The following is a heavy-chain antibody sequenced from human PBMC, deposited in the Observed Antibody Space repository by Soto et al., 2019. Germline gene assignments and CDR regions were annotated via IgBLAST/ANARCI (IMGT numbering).Heavy chain of an antibody. D-gene: IGHD5-12*01. Sequence: QITLKESGPPLVKPTQTLTLTCTFSGFSLSTSGVGVGWIRQPPGKALEWLALIYWDDDNRYSPSLKSRLTITTDTSKHHVVLTMPNMDPVDTATYYCAHVYGGYDNFDYWGQGTLVTVSS. CDR3: AHVYGGYDNFDY. J-gene: IGHJ4*02. CDR2: IYWDDDN. CDR1: GFSLSTSGVG. V-gene: IGHV2-5*02.